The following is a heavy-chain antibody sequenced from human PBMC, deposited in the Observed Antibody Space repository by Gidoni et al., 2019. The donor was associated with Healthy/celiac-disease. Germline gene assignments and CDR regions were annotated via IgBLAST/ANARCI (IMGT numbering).Heavy chain of an antibody. J-gene: IGHJ4*02. D-gene: IGHD6-19*01. V-gene: IGHV1-69*15. Sequence: RNIPIFGTANYAQKFQGRVTITADESTSTAYMELSSLRSEDTAVYYCARGIAVAGTADYWGQGTLVTVSS. CDR2: NIPIFGTA. CDR3: ARGIAVAGTADY.